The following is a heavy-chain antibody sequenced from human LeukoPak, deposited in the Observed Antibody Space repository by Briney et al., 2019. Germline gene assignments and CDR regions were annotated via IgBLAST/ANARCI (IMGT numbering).Heavy chain of an antibody. CDR2: INPNSGDT. CDR3: ARVADFRQSFDF. D-gene: IGHD3/OR15-3a*01. J-gene: IGHJ4*02. V-gene: IGHV1-2*02. CDR1: GYTFTGYY. Sequence: ASVKVSCKASGYTFTGYYMYWVRQAPGQGLEWMGWINPNSGDTNYAQIFQGRVTMTRDMSINTAYMELSRLRSDDTAVYYCARVADFRQSFDFWGQGTLVTVS.